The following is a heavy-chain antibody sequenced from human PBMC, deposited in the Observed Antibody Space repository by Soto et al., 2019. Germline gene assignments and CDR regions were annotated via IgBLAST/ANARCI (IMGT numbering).Heavy chain of an antibody. J-gene: IGHJ4*02. CDR1: GYTFTSYG. Sequence: QAQLLQSGAEVKKPGASVKVSCKASGYTFTSYGLSWVRQAPGPGLEWIEWIRANNGNTNYAQKLQGIVTMTTDTSTRTAYMELRSLRSHDTAVYYCARESPPADYWGQGPLVTVYS. V-gene: IGHV1-18*01. CDR3: ARESPPADY. CDR2: IRANNGNT.